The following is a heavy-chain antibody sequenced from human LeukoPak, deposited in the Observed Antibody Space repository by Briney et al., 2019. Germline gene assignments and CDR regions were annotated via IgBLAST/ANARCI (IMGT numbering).Heavy chain of an antibody. CDR2: IYTSGST. CDR3: AREVVGATPSPSWFDP. D-gene: IGHD1-26*01. CDR1: GGSISSGSYY. J-gene: IGHJ5*02. Sequence: PSETLSLTCTVSGGSISSGSYYWSWIRQPAGKGLEWIGRIYTSGSTNYNPSLKSRVTISVDTSKNQFSLKLSSVTAADTAVYYCAREVVGATPSPSWFDPWGQGNLVTVSS. V-gene: IGHV4-61*02.